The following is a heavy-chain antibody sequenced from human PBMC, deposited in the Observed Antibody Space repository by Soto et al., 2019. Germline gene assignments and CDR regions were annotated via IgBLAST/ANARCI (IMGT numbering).Heavy chain of an antibody. CDR1: GFAFSTYG. Sequence: QVHLVESGGGVDQHGRSLTISCVGSGFAFSTYGMHWVRQAPAKGLEWVALISYDGTDKYYADSVKGRFSISRDNSKQTLSLQMDSLRPEDTAVYYCAKDFGAWSDSWGQGTLVNVSS. D-gene: IGHD6-19*01. V-gene: IGHV3-30*18. CDR3: AKDFGAWSDS. CDR2: ISYDGTDK. J-gene: IGHJ5*02.